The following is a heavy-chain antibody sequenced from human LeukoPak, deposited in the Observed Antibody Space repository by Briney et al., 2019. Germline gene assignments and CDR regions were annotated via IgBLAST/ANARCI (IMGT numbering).Heavy chain of an antibody. CDR3: ATGLLTWELRDY. V-gene: IGHV3-48*01. D-gene: IGHD1-26*01. J-gene: IGHJ4*02. CDR2: ISSSSSTI. Sequence: AGGSLRLSCAASGFTFSSYSMNWVRQAPGKGLEWVSYISSSSSTIFYADSVRGRFTISRDNAKNSLYLQMNSLRAEDTAVYYCATGLLTWELRDYWGQGTLVTVSS. CDR1: GFTFSSYS.